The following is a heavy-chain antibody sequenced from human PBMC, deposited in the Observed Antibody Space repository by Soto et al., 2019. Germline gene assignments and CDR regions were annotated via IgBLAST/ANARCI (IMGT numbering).Heavy chain of an antibody. Sequence: GGSLRLSCAASGFTFSSFAMGWVRQAPGKGLEWVSLISGSGDITYYADSVKGRFTISRDNSKNTLYLQINSLRAEDTAVYFCATQDFRGTTGTTWGQGTLVTVSS. V-gene: IGHV3-23*01. J-gene: IGHJ4*02. CDR2: ISGSGDIT. CDR3: ATQDFRGTTGTT. CDR1: GFTFSSFA. D-gene: IGHD1-1*01.